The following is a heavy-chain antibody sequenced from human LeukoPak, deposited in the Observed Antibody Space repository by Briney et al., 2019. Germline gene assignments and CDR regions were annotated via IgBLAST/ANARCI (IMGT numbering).Heavy chain of an antibody. CDR1: GGSISSYY. D-gene: IGHD2-21*02. Sequence: SETLSLTCTVSGGSISSYYWSWIRQPAGKGLEWIGRIYTSGSTYYNPSLKSRVTISVDTSKNQFSLKLSSVTAADTAVYYCARASVVVTAIDYWGQGTLVTVSS. CDR2: IYTSGST. V-gene: IGHV4-4*07. CDR3: ARASVVVTAIDY. J-gene: IGHJ4*02.